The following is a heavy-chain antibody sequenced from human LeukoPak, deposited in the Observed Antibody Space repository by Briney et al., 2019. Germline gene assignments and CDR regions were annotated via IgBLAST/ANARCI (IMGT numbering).Heavy chain of an antibody. V-gene: IGHV4-34*01. Sequence: SETLSLTCAVYGGSFSGYYWSWIRQPPGKGLEWIGEINHGGSTNYNPSLKSRVTISVDTSKNQFSLKLSSVTAADTAVYYCAGGRTHAFDIWGQGTMVTVSS. J-gene: IGHJ3*02. CDR1: GGSFSGYY. CDR3: AGGRTHAFDI. CDR2: INHGGST.